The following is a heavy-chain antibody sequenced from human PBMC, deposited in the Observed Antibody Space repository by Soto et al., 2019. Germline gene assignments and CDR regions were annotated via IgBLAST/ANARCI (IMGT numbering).Heavy chain of an antibody. Sequence: PGESLKISCKGSGYSFTSYWIGWVRQMPGKGLEWMGIIYPGDSDTRYSPSFQGQVTISADKSISTAYLQWSSLKASDTAMYYCAGLFRPRGLRQAVGYWGQGTLVTVSS. J-gene: IGHJ4*02. D-gene: IGHD5-12*01. V-gene: IGHV5-51*01. CDR3: AGLFRPRGLRQAVGY. CDR2: IYPGDSDT. CDR1: GYSFTSYW.